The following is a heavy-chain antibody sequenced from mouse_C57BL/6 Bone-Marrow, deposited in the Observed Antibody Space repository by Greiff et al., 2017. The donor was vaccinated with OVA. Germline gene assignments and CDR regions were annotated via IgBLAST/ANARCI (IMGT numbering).Heavy chain of an antibody. J-gene: IGHJ1*03. CDR3: ARSELNWYFDV. CDR2: IHPNSGST. Sequence: VKLQQPGAELVKPGASVKLSCKASGYTFTSYWMHWVKQRPGQGLEWIGMIHPNSGSTNYNEKFKSKATLTVDKSSSTAYMQLSSLTSEDSAVYYCARSELNWYFDVWGTGTTVTVSS. V-gene: IGHV1-64*01. CDR1: GYTFTSYW.